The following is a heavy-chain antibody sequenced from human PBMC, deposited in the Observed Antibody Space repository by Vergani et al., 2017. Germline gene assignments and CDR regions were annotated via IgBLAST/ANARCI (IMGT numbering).Heavy chain of an antibody. V-gene: IGHV3-23*04. CDR3: AKDGGGYYDSSGYYDY. CDR1: GFTFSSYS. CDR2: ISGSGGST. Sequence: EVQLVESGGGLVKPGGSLRLSCAASGFTFSSYSMNWVRQAPGKGLEWVSAISGSGGSTYYADSVKGRFTISRDNSKNTLYLQMNSLRAEDTAVYYCAKDGGGYYDSSGYYDYWGQGTLVTVSS. D-gene: IGHD3-22*01. J-gene: IGHJ4*02.